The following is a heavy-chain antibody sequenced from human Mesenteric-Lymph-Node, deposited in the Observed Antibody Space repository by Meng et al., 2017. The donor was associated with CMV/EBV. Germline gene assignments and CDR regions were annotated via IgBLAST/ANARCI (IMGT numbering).Heavy chain of an antibody. CDR2: VHHSGTT. CDR3: ARRGNYDSDYSEY. J-gene: IGHJ4*02. D-gene: IGHD3-22*01. V-gene: IGHV4-39*01. Sequence: QGPGPGLVKPSETLSLSCIVSGDSISNSTYYWTWIRQPPGKGLEWIGSVHHSGTTYYNPSLKGRLTISVDTSANLFSLRLTTVTAADTATYYCARRGNYDSDYSEYWGQGTLVTVSS. CDR1: GDSISNSTYY.